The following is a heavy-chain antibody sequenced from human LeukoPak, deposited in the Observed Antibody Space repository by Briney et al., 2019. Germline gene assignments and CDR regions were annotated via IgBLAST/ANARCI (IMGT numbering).Heavy chain of an antibody. J-gene: IGHJ4*02. CDR3: AKDVYGDYGGLVY. CDR1: GLTFSSYS. Sequence: GGSLRLSCVVSGLTFSSYSMSWVRQAPGKGLEWVSSISGGVGSTYYADSVKGRFTISRDNSKNTLYLQMNSLRAEDTAVYYCAKDVYGDYGGLVYWGQGTLVTVSS. V-gene: IGHV3-23*01. CDR2: ISGGVGST. D-gene: IGHD4-17*01.